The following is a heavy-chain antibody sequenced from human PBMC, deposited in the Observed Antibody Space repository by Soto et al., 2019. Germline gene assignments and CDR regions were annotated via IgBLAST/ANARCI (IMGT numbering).Heavy chain of an antibody. Sequence: GGSLRLSCAASGFTVSSNYMSWVRQAPGKGLEWVSVIYSGGSTYYADSVKGRFTISRDNSKNTLYLQMNSLRAEDTAVYYCARSSSSMVRGVIPYYYYYMDVWGKGTTVTVSS. D-gene: IGHD3-10*01. J-gene: IGHJ6*03. CDR2: IYSGGST. V-gene: IGHV3-66*01. CDR1: GFTVSSNY. CDR3: ARSSSSMVRGVIPYYYYYMDV.